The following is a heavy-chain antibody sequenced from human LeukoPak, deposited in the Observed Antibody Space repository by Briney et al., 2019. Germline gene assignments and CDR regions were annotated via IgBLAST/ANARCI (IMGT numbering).Heavy chain of an antibody. V-gene: IGHV3-15*01. D-gene: IGHD3-10*01. J-gene: IGHJ4*02. CDR3: TTTPGRDY. CDR2: VKSKADGGTT. CDR1: GFTFSNAW. Sequence: GGSLRLSCAASGFTFSNAWMSWVRQAPGKGLEWVGRVKSKADGGTTDCAAPVKGRFTISRDDSQNTLYLQMDSLKTEDTAVYYCTTTPGRDYWGQGTLVTVSS.